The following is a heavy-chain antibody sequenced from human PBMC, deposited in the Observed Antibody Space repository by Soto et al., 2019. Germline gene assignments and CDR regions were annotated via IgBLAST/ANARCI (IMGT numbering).Heavy chain of an antibody. Sequence: QVQLVESGGGLVKPGGSLRLSCAVSGFTVSDHYMTWIRQAPGKGLEWVSYISGSGTYTNYADSVKARFTISRDIAMNSLWFQINSLTAGDTAVYYCARSSGWRQVVGYKYGLDVWGQGTAVTVSS. CDR2: ISGSGTYT. CDR1: GFTVSDHY. J-gene: IGHJ6*02. CDR3: ARSSGWRQVVGYKYGLDV. V-gene: IGHV3-11*06. D-gene: IGHD3-10*01.